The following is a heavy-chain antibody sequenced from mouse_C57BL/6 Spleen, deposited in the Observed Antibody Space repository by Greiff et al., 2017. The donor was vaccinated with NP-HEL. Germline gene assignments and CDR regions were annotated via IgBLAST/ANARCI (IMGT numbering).Heavy chain of an antibody. CDR3: ARMDYHYAMDY. CDR2: IWSGGST. D-gene: IGHD2-4*01. CDR1: GFSLTSYG. Sequence: VQLQQSGPGLVQPSQSLSITCTVSGFSLTSYGVHWVRQSPGKGLEWLGVIWSGGSTDYNAAFISRLSISKDNSKSQVFFKMNSLQADDTAIYYCARMDYHYAMDYWGQGTSVTVSS. J-gene: IGHJ4*01. V-gene: IGHV2-2*01.